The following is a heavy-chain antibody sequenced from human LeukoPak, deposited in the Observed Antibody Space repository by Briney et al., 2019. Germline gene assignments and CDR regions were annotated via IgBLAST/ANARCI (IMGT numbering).Heavy chain of an antibody. Sequence: GGSLRLSCAASGFTFSDYIMNWVRQAPGKGLEWVSSISSSYSYIYYADSVKGRFTISRDNAKNSLYLQMNSLRAEDTAMYYCARDFEERGYFVADFDYWGQGTLVTVSS. V-gene: IGHV3-21*01. CDR3: ARDFEERGYFVADFDY. D-gene: IGHD3-22*01. CDR1: GFTFSDYI. CDR2: ISSSYSYI. J-gene: IGHJ4*02.